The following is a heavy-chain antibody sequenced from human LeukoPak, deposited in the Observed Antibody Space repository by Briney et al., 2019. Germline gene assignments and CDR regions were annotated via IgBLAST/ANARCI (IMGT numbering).Heavy chain of an antibody. D-gene: IGHD3-10*01. Sequence: PSQTLSLTCTVSGGSISSGGHYWSWIRQHPGKGPEWIGYIYNSGSTYYNPSLRSRITISVDTSKNQFSLKLSSVTAADTAVYYCAKDPSGSRRVMAFDPWGQGTLVTVSS. V-gene: IGHV4-31*03. CDR3: AKDPSGSRRVMAFDP. J-gene: IGHJ5*02. CDR2: IYNSGST. CDR1: GGSISSGGHY.